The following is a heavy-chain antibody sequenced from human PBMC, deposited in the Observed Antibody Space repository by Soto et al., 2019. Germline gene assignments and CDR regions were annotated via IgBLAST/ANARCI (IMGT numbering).Heavy chain of an antibody. CDR3: AKDYDFCCGYQTSSYEFDGRSRHSYW. Sequence: APGKGLEWVAVISYDGSNKYYADSVKGRFTISRDNSKNTLYLQMNSLRAEDTAVYYCAKDYDFCCGYQTSSYEFDGRSRHSYW. V-gene: IGHV3-30*18. D-gene: IGHD3-3*01. J-gene: IGHJ2*01. CDR2: ISYDGSNK.